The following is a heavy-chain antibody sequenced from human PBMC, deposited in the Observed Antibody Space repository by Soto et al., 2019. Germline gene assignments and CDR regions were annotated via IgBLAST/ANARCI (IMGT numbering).Heavy chain of an antibody. Sequence: SVKVSCKASGYTFTYRYLHWVRQAPGQALEWMGWITPFNGNTNYAQKFQDRVTITRDRSMSTAYMELSSLRSEDTAMYYCASTGGSGSLYYYGMDVWGQGTTVTVSS. V-gene: IGHV1-45*02. CDR3: ASTGGSGSLYYYGMDV. CDR2: ITPFNGNT. J-gene: IGHJ6*02. D-gene: IGHD3-10*01. CDR1: GYTFTYRY.